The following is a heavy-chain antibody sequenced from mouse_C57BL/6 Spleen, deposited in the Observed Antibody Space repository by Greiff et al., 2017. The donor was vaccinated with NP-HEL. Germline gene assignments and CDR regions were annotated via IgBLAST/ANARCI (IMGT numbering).Heavy chain of an antibody. J-gene: IGHJ2*01. CDR2: INPSSGYT. Sequence: VQLQESGAELAKPGASVKLSCKASGYTFTSYWMHWVKQRPGQGLEWIGYINPSSGYTKYNQKFKDKATLTADKSYSTAYMQLSSLTYEDSAVYYCARNPPYSNFDYWGQGTTLTVSS. D-gene: IGHD2-5*01. CDR1: GYTFTSYW. CDR3: ARNPPYSNFDY. V-gene: IGHV1-7*01.